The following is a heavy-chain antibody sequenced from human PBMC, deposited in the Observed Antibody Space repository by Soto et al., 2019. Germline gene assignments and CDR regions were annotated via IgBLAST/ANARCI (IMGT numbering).Heavy chain of an antibody. D-gene: IGHD2-2*01. CDR2: ISNAGSGNT. J-gene: IGHJ4*02. V-gene: IGHV1-3*01. CDR3: ARESNHYQDFFQN. Sequence: ALLKVSCKTSGYPFPGFEVHWIRQAPGQRPEWMGGISNAGSGNTKYSQKFQDRLTITGDKRATTVYMALSSLTSEDTATYYCARESNHYQDFFQNWGQGTQGT. CDR1: GYPFPGFE.